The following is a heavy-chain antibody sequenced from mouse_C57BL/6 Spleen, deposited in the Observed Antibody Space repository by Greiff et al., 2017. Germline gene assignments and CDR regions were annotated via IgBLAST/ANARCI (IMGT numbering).Heavy chain of an antibody. J-gene: IGHJ2*01. Sequence: EVKLVESGGGLVQSGRSLRLSCATSGFTFSDFYMEWVRQAPGKGLEWIAASRNKANDYTTEYSASVKGRFIVSRDTSQSILYLQMNALRAEDTAIYYCARSSYYYGFDYWGQGTTLTVSS. V-gene: IGHV7-1*01. CDR2: SRNKANDYTT. CDR3: ARSSYYYGFDY. CDR1: GFTFSDFY. D-gene: IGHD1-1*01.